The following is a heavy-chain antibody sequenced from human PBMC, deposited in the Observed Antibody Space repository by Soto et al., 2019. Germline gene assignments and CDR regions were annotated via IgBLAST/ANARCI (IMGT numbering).Heavy chain of an antibody. CDR1: GFTFSSYA. V-gene: IGHV3-30-3*01. CDR2: ISYDGSNK. J-gene: IGHJ4*02. D-gene: IGHD3-9*01. Sequence: GGSLRLSCAASGFTFSSYAMHWVRQAPGKGLEWVAVISYDGSNKYYADSAKGRFTISRDNSKNTLYLQMNSLRAEDTAVYYCARETVLTGYYLGLDYWGQGTLVTVSS. CDR3: ARETVLTGYYLGLDY.